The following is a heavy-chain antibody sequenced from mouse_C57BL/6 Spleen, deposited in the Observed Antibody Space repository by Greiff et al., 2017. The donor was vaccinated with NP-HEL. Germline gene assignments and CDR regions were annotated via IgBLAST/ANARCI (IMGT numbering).Heavy chain of an antibody. Sequence: EVKLVESGGGLVKPGGSLKLSCAASGFTFSSYAMSWVRQTPEKRLEWVATISDGGSYTYYPDNVKGRFTISRDNAKNNLYLQMSHLKSEDTAMYYCARDGYYSNYNWYFDVWGTGTTVTVSS. V-gene: IGHV5-4*01. J-gene: IGHJ1*03. CDR1: GFTFSSYA. D-gene: IGHD2-5*01. CDR2: ISDGGSYT. CDR3: ARDGYYSNYNWYFDV.